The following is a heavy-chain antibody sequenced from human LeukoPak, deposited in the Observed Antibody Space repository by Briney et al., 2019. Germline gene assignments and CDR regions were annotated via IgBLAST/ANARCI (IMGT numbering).Heavy chain of an antibody. CDR1: GYSFTTYW. J-gene: IGHJ4*02. Sequence: GESLKISCKGSGYSFTTYWIGWVRQLPGKGLEWMGIIYPGDSDTRYSPSFHGQVTISADKSISTAYLQWSSLKASDTAVYYCARVRSDYYTSLDYWGQGTLVTASS. CDR3: ARVRSDYYTSLDY. D-gene: IGHD3-3*01. CDR2: IYPGDSDT. V-gene: IGHV5-51*01.